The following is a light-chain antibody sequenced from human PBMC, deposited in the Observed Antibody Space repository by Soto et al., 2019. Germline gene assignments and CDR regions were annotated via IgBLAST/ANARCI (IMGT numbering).Light chain of an antibody. CDR3: QQYNNWPIT. J-gene: IGKJ5*01. Sequence: EIVLTQSPATLSVSPGETSTLSCRASQSVNSLLAWYQQKPGQAPRLLIYRASTRATGIAARFSGSGSGTEFTLTISSLQSEDFAVYYCQQYNNWPITLGQGTRLEIK. V-gene: IGKV3-15*01. CDR2: RAS. CDR1: QSVNSL.